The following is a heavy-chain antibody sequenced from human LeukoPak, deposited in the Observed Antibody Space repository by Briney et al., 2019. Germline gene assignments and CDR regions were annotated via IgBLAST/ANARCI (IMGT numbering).Heavy chain of an antibody. CDR3: ATSRTGFDP. J-gene: IGHJ5*02. CDR2: IYASGST. V-gene: IGHV4-4*07. Sequence: PSETLSLTCTVSGGSISSYYWSWIRQPAGKGLEWIGRIYASGSTNYNPSLKSRLTISVDKSKNQFSLRLSSVTAADTAVYYCATSRTGFDPWGQGTLVTVSS. CDR1: GGSISSYY.